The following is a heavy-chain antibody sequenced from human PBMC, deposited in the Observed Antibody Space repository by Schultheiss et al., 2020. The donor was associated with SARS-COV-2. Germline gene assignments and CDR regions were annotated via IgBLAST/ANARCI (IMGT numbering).Heavy chain of an antibody. Sequence: SETLSLTCTVSGGSISSYYWSWIRQPPGKGLEWIGYIYYSGSTYYNPSLKSRVTISVDTSKNQFSLKLSSVTAADTAVYYCARVVVVAHAPWFDPWGQGTLVTVSS. V-gene: IGHV4-59*08. CDR2: IYYSGST. CDR3: ARVVVVAHAPWFDP. D-gene: IGHD2-15*01. J-gene: IGHJ5*02. CDR1: GGSISSYY.